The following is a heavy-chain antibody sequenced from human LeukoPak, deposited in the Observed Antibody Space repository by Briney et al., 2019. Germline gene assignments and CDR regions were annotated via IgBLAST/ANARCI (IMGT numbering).Heavy chain of an antibody. CDR1: GGSISSYY. D-gene: IGHD6-6*01. Sequence: ASETLSLTCTVSGGSISSYYWSWIRQPPGKGLEWIGYIYYSGSTNYNPSLKSRVTISVDTSKNQFSLKLSSVTAADTAVYYCARVDPDSSSTLEVFDYWGQGTLVTVSS. CDR3: ARVDPDSSSTLEVFDY. V-gene: IGHV4-59*01. CDR2: IYYSGST. J-gene: IGHJ4*02.